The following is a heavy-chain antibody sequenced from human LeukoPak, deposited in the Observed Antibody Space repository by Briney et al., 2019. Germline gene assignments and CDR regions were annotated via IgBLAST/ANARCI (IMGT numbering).Heavy chain of an antibody. J-gene: IGHJ6*03. CDR2: ISYSGST. V-gene: IGHV4-30-4*08. CDR1: GGSISSGDYY. Sequence: SGPGLVKPSQTLSLTCTVSGGSISSGDYYWSWIRQPPGKGLEWIGYISYSGSTYYNPSLKSGITISLDTSKNQFSLKVTSVTAADTAVYYCARDENSYYMDVWGTGTTVTVSS. CDR3: ARDENSYYMDV.